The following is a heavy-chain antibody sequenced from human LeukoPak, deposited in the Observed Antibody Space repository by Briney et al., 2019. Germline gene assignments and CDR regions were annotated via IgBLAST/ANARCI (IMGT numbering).Heavy chain of an antibody. Sequence: SETLSLTCTVSGGSISSYYWSWIRQPPGKGLEWIGEIYHSGSTNYNPSLKSRVTISVDKSKNQFSLKLSSVTAADTAVYYCARAPIMVRGVIILYYFDYWGQGTLVTVSS. CDR1: GGSISSYY. CDR2: IYHSGST. D-gene: IGHD3-10*01. V-gene: IGHV4-59*12. J-gene: IGHJ4*02. CDR3: ARAPIMVRGVIILYYFDY.